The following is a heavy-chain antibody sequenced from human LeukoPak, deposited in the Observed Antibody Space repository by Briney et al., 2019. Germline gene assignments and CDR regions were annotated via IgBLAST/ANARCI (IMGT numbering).Heavy chain of an antibody. CDR3: AMGYTVFGVVNYFDY. CDR1: GFTFSSSA. D-gene: IGHD3-3*01. J-gene: IGHJ4*02. Sequence: PGESLRLSCAASGFTFSSSATSWVRQAPGKGLEWVSAISGSGGSTYYADSVKGRFTISRDNSKNTLYLQMNSLRAEDTAVYYCAMGYTVFGVVNYFDYWGQGTLVTVSS. CDR2: ISGSGGST. V-gene: IGHV3-23*01.